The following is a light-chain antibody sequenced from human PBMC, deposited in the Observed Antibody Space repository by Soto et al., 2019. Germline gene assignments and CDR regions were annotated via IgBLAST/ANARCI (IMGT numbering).Light chain of an antibody. CDR3: QQYGRSWWT. V-gene: IGKV3-20*01. CDR2: GAS. J-gene: IGKJ1*01. CDR1: QSVSSSY. Sequence: EIVLTQSPGTLSLSPGERATLSCRTSQSVSSSYLAWYQQKPGQAPRLLIYGASSRATGIPYRFSGSGSGTDFTLTISRLEPEDFAVYYCQQYGRSWWTFGQGTKVEIK.